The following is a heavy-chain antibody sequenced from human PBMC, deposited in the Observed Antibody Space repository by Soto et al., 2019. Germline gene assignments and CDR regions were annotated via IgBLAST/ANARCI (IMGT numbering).Heavy chain of an antibody. V-gene: IGHV3-48*01. CDR1: GFTFSSYS. Sequence: EVQLVESGGGLVQPGGSLRLSCAASGFTFSSYSMNWVRQAPGKGLEWVSYISSSSTTIYYADSVKGRFTISRDNAKNSLYLQMNSLRAEDTAVYYCAGSQGDYYHLDVWGNGTTVTVSS. CDR2: ISSSSTTI. J-gene: IGHJ6*03. CDR3: AGSQGDYYHLDV.